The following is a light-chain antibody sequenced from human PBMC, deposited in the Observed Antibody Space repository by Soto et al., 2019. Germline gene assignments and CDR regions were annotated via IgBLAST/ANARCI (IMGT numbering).Light chain of an antibody. V-gene: IGLV2-14*01. CDR3: SSYTTSSSYV. CDR2: DVT. J-gene: IGLJ1*01. CDR1: SSDVGGYIY. Sequence: QSALTQPASVSGSPGQSITISCTGTSSDVGGYIYVSGYQQHPGKAPQLMIYDVTSRPSGVSYRFSGSKSGNTASLTISGLQAEDEADYYCSSYTTSSSYVFGTGTQVTVL.